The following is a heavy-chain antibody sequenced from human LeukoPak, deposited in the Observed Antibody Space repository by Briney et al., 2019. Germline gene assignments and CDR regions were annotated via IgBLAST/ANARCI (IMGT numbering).Heavy chain of an antibody. CDR1: GFTFNNYA. J-gene: IGHJ4*02. CDR3: GRDLPTVTSIDY. D-gene: IGHD4-17*01. V-gene: IGHV3-21*06. Sequence: GGSLRLSCAASGFTFNNYAMSWVRQAPGKGLEWVSSISGSSGYIFYADSVKGRFTISRDNAKNSLYLQMNSLRAEDTAVYYCGRDLPTVTSIDYWGQGTLVTVSS. CDR2: ISGSSGYI.